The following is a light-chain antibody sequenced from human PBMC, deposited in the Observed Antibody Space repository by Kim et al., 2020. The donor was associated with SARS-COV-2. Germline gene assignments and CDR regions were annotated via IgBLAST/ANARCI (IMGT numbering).Light chain of an antibody. V-gene: IGLV3-1*01. Sequence: SYELTQPPSVSVSPGQTATITCSGDKLGDKFACWYQQKAGQSPVLVIYQDNKRPSGIPERFSGSNSGNTVTLTIRGTQPMDEAYYYCQTWDTSTVLFGGG. CDR3: QTWDTSTVL. CDR2: QDN. CDR1: KLGDKF. J-gene: IGLJ2*01.